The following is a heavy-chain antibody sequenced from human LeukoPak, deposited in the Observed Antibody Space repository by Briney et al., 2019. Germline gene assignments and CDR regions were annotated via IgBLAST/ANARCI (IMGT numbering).Heavy chain of an antibody. D-gene: IGHD1-26*01. V-gene: IGHV4-39*07. CDR1: GGSISSSSYY. J-gene: IGHJ4*02. Sequence: SETLSLTCTVSGGSISSSSYYWGWIRQPPGKGLEWIGSIYYSGSTYYNPCLKSRVTISVDTSKNQFSLKLSSVTAADTAVYYCARNSGSYLYYFDYLGQGTLVTVSS. CDR3: ARNSGSYLYYFDY. CDR2: IYYSGST.